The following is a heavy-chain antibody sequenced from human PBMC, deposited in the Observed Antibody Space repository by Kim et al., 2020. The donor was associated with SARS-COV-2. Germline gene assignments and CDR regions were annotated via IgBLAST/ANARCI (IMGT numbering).Heavy chain of an antibody. CDR1: GFTFSSYA. J-gene: IGHJ4*02. V-gene: IGHV3-23*01. CDR3: AKDREGITGTTRTRYYFDY. D-gene: IGHD1-7*01. Sequence: GGSLRLSCAASGFTFSSYAMSWVRQAPGKGLEWVSAISGSGGSTYYADSVKGRFTISRDNSKNTLYLQMNSLRAEDTAVYYCAKDREGITGTTRTRYYFDYWGQGTLVTVSS. CDR2: ISGSGGST.